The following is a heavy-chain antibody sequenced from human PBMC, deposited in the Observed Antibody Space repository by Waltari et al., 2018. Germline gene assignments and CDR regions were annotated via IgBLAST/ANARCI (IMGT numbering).Heavy chain of an antibody. J-gene: IGHJ4*02. CDR1: GASISSTHYY. D-gene: IGHD5-18*01. Sequence: QLQLQESGPGLLKPSETLSLTCTVSGASISSTHYYWRCIRPSPGKGLEWIGSIYYSLTTYYNPSLQSPATISVATSKNQFSLKLTSVIAADTAMYYCARQGDSYGFFDSWGLGTLVTISS. CDR2: IYYSLTT. V-gene: IGHV4-39*01. CDR3: ARQGDSYGFFDS.